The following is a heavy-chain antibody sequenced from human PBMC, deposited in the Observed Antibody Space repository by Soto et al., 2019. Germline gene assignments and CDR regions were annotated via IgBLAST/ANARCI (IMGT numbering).Heavy chain of an antibody. V-gene: IGHV4-30-2*01. Sequence: SETLSLTCAVSGGSISSGGYSWSWIRQPPGKGLEWIGYMYHSESSYYNPYLKSRVTISIDKSKNQFSLKLSSVTAADTAVYYCASLTAGIVGAGGVLVPDCWGQGTLVTVSS. CDR1: GGSISSGGYS. CDR2: MYHSESS. J-gene: IGHJ4*02. CDR3: ASLTAGIVGAGGVLVPDC. D-gene: IGHD1-26*01.